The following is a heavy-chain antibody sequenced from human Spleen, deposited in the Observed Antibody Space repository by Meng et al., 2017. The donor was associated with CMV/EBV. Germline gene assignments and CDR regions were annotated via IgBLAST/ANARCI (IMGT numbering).Heavy chain of an antibody. CDR2: INPDSGGT. V-gene: IGHV1-2*02. Sequence: ASVKVSCKASGYTFTAYYIHWVRQAPGQGLEWMGWINPDSGGTTYAQTFQGRVTMTRDTSINTAYMELSRLRSDDTAVYYCARVVGINIFGVLIPNWFDPWGQGTLDTVSS. J-gene: IGHJ5*02. D-gene: IGHD3-3*02. CDR1: GYTFTAYY. CDR3: ARVVGINIFGVLIPNWFDP.